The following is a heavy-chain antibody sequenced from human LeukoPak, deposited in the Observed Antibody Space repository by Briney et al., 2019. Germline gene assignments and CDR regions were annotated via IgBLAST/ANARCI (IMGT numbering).Heavy chain of an antibody. CDR1: GFTFSSYA. CDR2: FSESGGTT. CDR3: AKGSPLDSDDEYYFDS. J-gene: IGHJ4*02. V-gene: IGHV3-23*01. D-gene: IGHD3/OR15-3a*01. Sequence: GGSLRLSCAASGFTFSSYAMSWVRQAPGKGLEWGSSFSESGGTTYADSVKGRIAISSDNSKNTMDLQMNSLRAEDTAVYYCAKGSPLDSDDEYYFDSWGRGPLVTVSS.